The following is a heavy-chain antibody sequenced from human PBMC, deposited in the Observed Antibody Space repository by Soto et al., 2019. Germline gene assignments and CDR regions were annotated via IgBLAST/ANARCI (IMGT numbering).Heavy chain of an antibody. J-gene: IGHJ4*02. Sequence: EVQLVESGGGLVQPGGSLRISCAASGFTVSNNYMIWFRLPPGKGLEWVSLIYSGGTTYYADSVKGRFTISRDNSKNTLYLQMNSLRVEDTAVYYCARNGWGMATVGMWGPGTLVTVSS. D-gene: IGHD4-4*01. V-gene: IGHV3-53*01. CDR3: ARNGWGMATVGM. CDR1: GFTVSNNY. CDR2: IYSGGTT.